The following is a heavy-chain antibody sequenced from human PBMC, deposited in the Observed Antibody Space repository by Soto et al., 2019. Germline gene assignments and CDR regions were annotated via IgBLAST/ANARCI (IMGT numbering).Heavy chain of an antibody. CDR2: IYNSGST. J-gene: IGHJ4*02. CDR1: GGSISSYY. Sequence: SETLALTCTVSGGSISSYYWSWVRQPPGRGLEWIGFIYNSGSTNYNPSLKSRVTISIDTSQNHFSLKLSSVTAADTAVYYCARQESPRYCSGGSFSGYTFDYWGQGALVTVSS. V-gene: IGHV4-59*01. CDR3: ARQESPRYCSGGSFSGYTFDY. D-gene: IGHD2-15*01.